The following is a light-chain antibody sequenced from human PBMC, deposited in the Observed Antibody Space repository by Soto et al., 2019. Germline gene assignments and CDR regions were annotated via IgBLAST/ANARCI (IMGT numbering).Light chain of an antibody. CDR3: QQYNNWPPTWT. CDR2: AVS. CDR1: QSVSSN. J-gene: IGKJ1*01. Sequence: EILMTQSPATLSVSPGERATLSCRASQSVSSNLAWYQQKPGQAPRLLIYAVSTRATGIPARFSGSGSGTEFTLTISSLQSEDFAVYYCQQYNNWPPTWTFGQGTKVDI. V-gene: IGKV3-15*01.